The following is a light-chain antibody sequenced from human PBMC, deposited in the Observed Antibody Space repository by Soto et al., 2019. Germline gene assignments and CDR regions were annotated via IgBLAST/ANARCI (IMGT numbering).Light chain of an antibody. CDR2: KDS. V-gene: IGLV3-27*01. CDR3: YAAADNNRWV. J-gene: IGLJ3*02. CDR1: VLAKKY. Sequence: SYELTQPSSVSVSPGQTARLTCSGDVLAKKYARWFQQKPRQAPVLVIYKDSDRPSGIPERFSGSSSGTTVTLTISGAQVEDEADYYCYAAADNNRWVFGGGTKVTVL.